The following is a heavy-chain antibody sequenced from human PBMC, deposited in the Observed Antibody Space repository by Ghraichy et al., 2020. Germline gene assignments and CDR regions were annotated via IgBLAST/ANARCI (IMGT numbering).Heavy chain of an antibody. J-gene: IGHJ4*02. CDR1: GYTFTGYY. V-gene: IGHV1-2*02. Sequence: ASVKVSCKTSGYTFTGYYMHWVRQAPGQGLEWMGWINPNSGGTNYAQKFQGRVTMTRDTSISSAYMELSRLRSDDTAVYYCARVPLYDSGRYYNEYYFVYWGQGTLVTVSS. D-gene: IGHD3-10*01. CDR3: ARVPLYDSGRYYNEYYFVY. CDR2: INPNSGGT.